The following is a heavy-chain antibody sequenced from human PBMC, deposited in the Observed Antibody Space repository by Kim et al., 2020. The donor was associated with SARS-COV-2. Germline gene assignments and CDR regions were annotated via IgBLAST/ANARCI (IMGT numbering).Heavy chain of an antibody. CDR2: IYYSGST. V-gene: IGHV4-59*08. CDR1: GGSISSYY. Sequence: SETLSLTCTVPGGSISSYYWSWIRQPPGKGLEWIGYIYYSGSTNYNPSLKSRVTISVDTSKNQFSLKLSSVTAADTAVYYCVRPISPRSGGWLERWGQGT. D-gene: IGHD3-22*01. CDR3: VRPISPRSGGWLER. J-gene: IGHJ1*01.